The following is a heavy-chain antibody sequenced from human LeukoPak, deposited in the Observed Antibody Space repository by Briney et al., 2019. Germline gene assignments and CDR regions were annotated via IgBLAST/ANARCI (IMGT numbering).Heavy chain of an antibody. V-gene: IGHV3-30*03. D-gene: IGHD6-19*01. J-gene: IGHJ4*02. CDR3: ASSLGIEVAGPLDY. CDR2: ISYDGSKK. Sequence: PGGSLRLSCAASGFTFSNYGMHWVRQAPGKGLEWVAVISYDGSKKYYADSVRGRLTISRDNSKNTLYLQMNSLRAEDTAVYYCASSLGIEVAGPLDYWGQGTLVTVSS. CDR1: GFTFSNYG.